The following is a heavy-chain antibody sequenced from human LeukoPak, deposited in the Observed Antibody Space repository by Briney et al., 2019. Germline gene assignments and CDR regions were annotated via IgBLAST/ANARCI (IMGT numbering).Heavy chain of an antibody. D-gene: IGHD3-10*01. CDR3: ASVYYGSGSYPRLYYYYGMDV. CDR2: INPNSGGT. V-gene: IGHV1-2*02. Sequence: AASVKVSCKASGYTFTAYYLHWVRQAPGQGLEWMGWINPNSGGTNYAQKFQGRVTMTRDTSISTAYMELSRLRSDDTAVCYCASVYYGSGSYPRLYYYYGMDVWGQGTTVTVSS. J-gene: IGHJ6*02. CDR1: GYTFTAYY.